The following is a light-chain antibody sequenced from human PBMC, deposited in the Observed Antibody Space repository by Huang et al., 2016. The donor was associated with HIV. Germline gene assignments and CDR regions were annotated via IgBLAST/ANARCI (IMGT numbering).Light chain of an antibody. CDR3: LQDHNFPRT. V-gene: IGKV1-6*01. Sequence: AIQMTQSPPSLSASVVDRVTITCRASQGITADLAWYQQKPGKSPKLLISGASTLRSGVPARFSGSGSGTDFTLTISSLQPEDYAAYYCLQDHNFPRTFGQGTKVDI. CDR1: QGITAD. CDR2: GAS. J-gene: IGKJ1*01.